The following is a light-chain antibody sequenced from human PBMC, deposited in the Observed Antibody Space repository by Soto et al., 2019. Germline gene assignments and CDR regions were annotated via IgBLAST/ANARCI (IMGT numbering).Light chain of an antibody. Sequence: DIQMTQSPSSLSASIGDRVTISCRASQGISNDLAWYQQKPGKVPYLLIYAASTSHSGRPSRFKRPGSGTDFTLTISSLQPEDVATYYCQNYNSAPRTFGQGTKVHIK. CDR2: AAS. CDR1: QGISND. V-gene: IGKV1-27*01. J-gene: IGKJ1*01. CDR3: QNYNSAPRT.